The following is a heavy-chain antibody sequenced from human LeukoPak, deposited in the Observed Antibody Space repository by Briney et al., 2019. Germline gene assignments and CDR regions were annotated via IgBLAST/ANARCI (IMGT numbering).Heavy chain of an antibody. Sequence: GESLKISCKGSGYTFTSYWIGWVRQMPGKGLEWMGIIYSGDSDTRYSPSFQGQVSFSADKSTTTAYLQWTSLKASDTAMYYCARQYSNRYFDIWGRGTLVTVSS. V-gene: IGHV5-51*01. CDR3: ARQYSNRYFDI. CDR2: IYSGDSDT. J-gene: IGHJ2*01. CDR1: GYTFTSYW. D-gene: IGHD4-11*01.